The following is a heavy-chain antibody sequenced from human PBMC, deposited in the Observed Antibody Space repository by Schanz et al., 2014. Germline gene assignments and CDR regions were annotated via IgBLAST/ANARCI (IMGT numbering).Heavy chain of an antibody. CDR3: AGLELSRGDDI. CDR1: GVSISSHF. J-gene: IGHJ3*02. D-gene: IGHD1-1*01. CDR2: IHSSGAT. V-gene: IGHV4-59*11. Sequence: QVQLQQSGPRLVKPSETLSLTCTVSGVSISSHFWNWIRQPPGKGLEWIGYIHSSGATIYNPSFKSRLTISIDRAKNQFPLKPNSVTAADTAVYFCAGLELSRGDDIWGQGTMVTVSS.